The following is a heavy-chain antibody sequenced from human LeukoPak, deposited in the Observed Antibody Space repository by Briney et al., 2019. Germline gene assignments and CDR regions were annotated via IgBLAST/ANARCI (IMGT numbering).Heavy chain of an antibody. V-gene: IGHV3-23*01. Sequence: GGSLRLSCAASGFTFSTYAMSWVRQAPGKGLEWVSAISGSGGSTYYADSVKGRFTISRDNSKNTLYLQMNSLRAEDTAVYYCAKQFLGYKELDIWGQGTMVTVSS. CDR2: ISGSGGST. CDR3: AKQFLGYKELDI. D-gene: IGHD1-1*01. J-gene: IGHJ3*02. CDR1: GFTFSTYA.